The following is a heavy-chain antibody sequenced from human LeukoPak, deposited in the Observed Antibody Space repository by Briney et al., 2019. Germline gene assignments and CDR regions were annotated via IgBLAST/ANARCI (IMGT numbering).Heavy chain of an antibody. CDR1: GFTFSNFA. Sequence: GGSLRLSCAASGFTFSNFAMTWVRQAPGKGPEWVSYISSTSRTIFYADSVKGRFTISRDNAKNSLYLQMNSLRAEDSAAYYCAKSNRGSSATCNFDCWGQGTLVTVSS. CDR3: AKSNRGSSATCNFDC. J-gene: IGHJ4*02. V-gene: IGHV3-48*04. D-gene: IGHD6-19*01. CDR2: ISSTSRTI.